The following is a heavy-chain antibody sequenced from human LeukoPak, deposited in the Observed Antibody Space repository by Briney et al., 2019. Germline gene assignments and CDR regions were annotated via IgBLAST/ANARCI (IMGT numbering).Heavy chain of an antibody. CDR1: GLTSSGNS. V-gene: IGHV3-21*01. J-gene: IGHJ4*02. CDR2: ISSSSSYI. D-gene: IGHD5-18*01. Sequence: PGGSLSLSGEASGLTSSGNSMTWVRQAPGKGLKWVSSISSSSSYIYYADSVKGRFTISRDNAKNSLYLQMNSLRAEDTAVYYCARAASYGSFDYWGQGTLVTVSS. CDR3: ARAASYGSFDY.